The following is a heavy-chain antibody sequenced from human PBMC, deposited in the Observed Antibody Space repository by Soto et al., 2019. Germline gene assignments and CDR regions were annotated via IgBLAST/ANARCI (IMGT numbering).Heavy chain of an antibody. Sequence: SETLCLSCTVSGGSISNCGCSWSWNRQHPGKGLEWIGYIYYSESTYYNPSLKSRVTISVDTSKNQFSLKLSSVTAADTAVYYCASVEWSSLNAFDIWGQGTMVTVSS. CDR1: GGSISNCGCS. V-gene: IGHV4-31*03. D-gene: IGHD3-3*01. CDR3: ASVEWSSLNAFDI. J-gene: IGHJ3*02. CDR2: IYYSEST.